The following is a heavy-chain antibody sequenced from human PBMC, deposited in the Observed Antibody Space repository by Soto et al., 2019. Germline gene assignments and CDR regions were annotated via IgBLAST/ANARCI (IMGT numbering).Heavy chain of an antibody. J-gene: IGHJ4*02. CDR1: GFTFSSYE. CDR3: ARGPWNPYYFDY. CDR2: ISSSGSTI. Sequence: PGGSLRLSCAASGFTFSSYEMNWVRQAPGKGLEWVSYISSSGSTIYYADSVKGRFTISRDNSKDMLYLQMNSLRAEDTAVYYCARGPWNPYYFDYWGQGTLVTVSS. V-gene: IGHV3-48*03. D-gene: IGHD1-1*01.